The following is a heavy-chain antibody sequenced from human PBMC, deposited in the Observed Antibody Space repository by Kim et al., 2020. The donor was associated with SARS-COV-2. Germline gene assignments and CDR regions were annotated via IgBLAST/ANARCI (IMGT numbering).Heavy chain of an antibody. CDR2: IYYSGST. J-gene: IGHJ3*02. V-gene: IGHV4-39*02. CDR1: GGSISSSSYY. CDR3: ARDALGGSYSGVAAFDI. D-gene: IGHD1-26*01. Sequence: SETLSLTCTVSGGSISSSSYYWGWIRQPPGKGLEWIGSIYYSGSTYYNPSLKSRVTISVDTSKNQFSLKLSSVTAADTAVYYCARDALGGSYSGVAAFDIWGQGTMVTVSS.